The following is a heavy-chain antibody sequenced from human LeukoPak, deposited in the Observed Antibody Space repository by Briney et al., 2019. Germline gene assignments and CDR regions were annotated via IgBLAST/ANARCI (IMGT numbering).Heavy chain of an antibody. CDR2: IYTSGST. CDR3: ARVLQQQLVPEALDY. CDR1: GGSISSGSYY. J-gene: IGHJ4*02. D-gene: IGHD6-13*01. Sequence: RSETLSLTCTVSGGSISSGSYYWSWIRQPAGKGLEWIGRIYTSGSTNYNPSLKSRVTISVDTSKNQFSLKLSSVTAADTAVYYCARVLQQQLVPEALDYWGQGTLVTVSS. V-gene: IGHV4-61*02.